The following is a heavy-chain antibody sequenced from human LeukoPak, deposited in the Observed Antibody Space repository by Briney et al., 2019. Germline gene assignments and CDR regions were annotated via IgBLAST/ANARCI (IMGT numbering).Heavy chain of an antibody. Sequence: GGSLRLSCAAAGLTFSNYGMHWVRQAPGKGLQWVAYIRYDGRNKYSADSVKGRFTISRDNAKNSLYLQMNSLRAEDTAVYYCATYSSSNGREFQYWGQGTLVTVSS. V-gene: IGHV3-30*02. D-gene: IGHD2-2*01. CDR1: GLTFSNYG. CDR3: ATYSSSNGREFQY. CDR2: IRYDGRNK. J-gene: IGHJ1*01.